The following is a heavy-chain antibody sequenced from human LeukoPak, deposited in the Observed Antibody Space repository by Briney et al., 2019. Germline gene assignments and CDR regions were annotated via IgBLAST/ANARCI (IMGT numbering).Heavy chain of an antibody. CDR2: ISTGGTT. CDR3: ARVRTDSSGWYEFDY. CDR1: GFTVSTSY. Sequence: PGGSLRLSCAASGFTVSTSYMSWIRQVSGEGLEFVSLISTGGTTDYADSVKGRFTISSDNSKNTLYLQMNSLRAEDTAVYYCARVRTDSSGWYEFDYWGQGTLVTVSS. V-gene: IGHV3-53*01. J-gene: IGHJ4*02. D-gene: IGHD6-19*01.